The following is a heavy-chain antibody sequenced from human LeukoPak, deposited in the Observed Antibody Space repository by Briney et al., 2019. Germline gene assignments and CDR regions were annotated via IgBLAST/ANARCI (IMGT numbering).Heavy chain of an antibody. J-gene: IGHJ4*02. Sequence: GGSLRLSCAASGFTFSSYAMSWVRQAPGKGLEWVSSISSSSSYIYYADSVKGRFTISRDNAKNSLYLQMNSLRAEDTAVYYCASIDIKSVDGPYYFDYWGQGTLVTVSS. CDR1: GFTFSSYA. CDR2: ISSSSSYI. D-gene: IGHD3-9*01. CDR3: ASIDIKSVDGPYYFDY. V-gene: IGHV3-21*01.